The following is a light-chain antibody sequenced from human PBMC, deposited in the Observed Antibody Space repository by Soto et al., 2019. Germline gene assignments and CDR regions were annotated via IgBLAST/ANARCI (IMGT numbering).Light chain of an antibody. J-gene: IGKJ4*01. CDR3: HQYGHTPLT. CDR1: QSVISNF. Sequence: EIVLTQSPGTLSLSPGERATLSCRASQSVISNFLAWYQQKPGQAPRLLISGASSRATGVPDRFSVSGSGIDFTLTIRRLEREDFAVYYCHQYGHTPLTFGGGTQVDI. CDR2: GAS. V-gene: IGKV3-20*01.